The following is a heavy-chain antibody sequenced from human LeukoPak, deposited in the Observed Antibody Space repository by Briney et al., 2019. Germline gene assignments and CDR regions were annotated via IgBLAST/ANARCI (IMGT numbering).Heavy chain of an antibody. V-gene: IGHV4-59*01. CDR1: GGSISSYY. J-gene: IGHJ3*02. D-gene: IGHD5-24*01. CDR2: IYYSGST. CDR3: ARSYPGMAYAFDI. Sequence: SETLSLTCTVSGGSISSYYWSWIRQPPGKGLEWIGYIYYSGSTNYNPSLKSRVTISVDTSKSQFSLKLSSVTAADTAVYYCARSYPGMAYAFDIWGQGTMVTVSS.